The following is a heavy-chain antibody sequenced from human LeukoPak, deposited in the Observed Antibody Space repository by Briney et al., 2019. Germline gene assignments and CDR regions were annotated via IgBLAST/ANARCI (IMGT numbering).Heavy chain of an antibody. CDR3: ARDRWWWNSSSGQV. D-gene: IGHD6-6*01. V-gene: IGHV4-61*02. CDR2: IYTSGST. J-gene: IGHJ4*02. Sequence: PSETLSLTCTVSGGSISSGSYYWSWIRQPAGKGLEWIGRIYTSGSTNYNPSLKSRVTISVDTSKNQFFLKLSSVTAADTAVYYCARDRWWWNSSSGQVWGQGTLVTVSS. CDR1: GGSISSGSYY.